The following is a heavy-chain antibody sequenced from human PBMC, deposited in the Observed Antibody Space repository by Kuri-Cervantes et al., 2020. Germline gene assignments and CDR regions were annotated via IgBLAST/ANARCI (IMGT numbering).Heavy chain of an antibody. CDR1: GFTFSTYS. V-gene: IGHV3-48*01. D-gene: IGHD3-10*01. CDR2: ISSSGAI. J-gene: IGHJ2*01. CDR3: AKARGGFGELGWYFDL. Sequence: GGSLRLSCAASGFTFSTYSMNWVRQAPGKGLDWVSYISSSGAIFYADSVKGRFTISRDDAKNSLYLQMNSLRAEDTALYYCAKARGGFGELGWYFDLWGRGTLVTVSS.